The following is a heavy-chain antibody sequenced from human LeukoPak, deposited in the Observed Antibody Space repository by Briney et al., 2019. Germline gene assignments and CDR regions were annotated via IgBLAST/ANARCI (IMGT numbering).Heavy chain of an antibody. V-gene: IGHV3-21*01. Sequence: GGSLRLSCAASGFTFSSYSMNWVRQAPGKGLEWVSSISSSSSYIYYADSVKGRFTISRDNAKNSLYLQMNSLRAEDTAVYYCARGMATIDGYYYYMDVWGKGTTVTVSS. J-gene: IGHJ6*03. D-gene: IGHD5-24*01. CDR2: ISSSSSYI. CDR1: GFTFSSYS. CDR3: ARGMATIDGYYYYMDV.